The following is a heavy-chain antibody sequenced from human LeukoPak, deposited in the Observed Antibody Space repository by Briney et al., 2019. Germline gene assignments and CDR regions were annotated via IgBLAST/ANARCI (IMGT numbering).Heavy chain of an antibody. Sequence: PGGSLRLSCAASGFTFSSYSMNWVRQAPGKGLEWVSAIGSNSGYIYYADSVKGRFTVSRDNAKNSLYLQMNSLRAEDTAVYYCARVPSDYWGQGTLVTVSS. CDR2: IGSNSGYI. CDR1: GFTFSSYS. J-gene: IGHJ4*02. CDR3: ARVPSDY. V-gene: IGHV3-21*01. D-gene: IGHD2-2*01.